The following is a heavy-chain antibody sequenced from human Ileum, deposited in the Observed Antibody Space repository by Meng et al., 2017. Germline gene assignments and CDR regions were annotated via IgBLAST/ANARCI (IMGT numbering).Heavy chain of an antibody. Sequence: QLRLQESGSGLVKPSETLSLTWSVSSGSFTNNNYYWVWIRRPPGKGLEWIGSIYYGGSTYYNPSLKSRVTISVDTSTNQFSLKLISVTAADTAVYYCARRAHYGDPPRWGQGTLVTVSS. D-gene: IGHD4-17*01. CDR2: IYYGGST. CDR1: SGSFTNNNYY. CDR3: ARRAHYGDPPR. V-gene: IGHV4-39*01. J-gene: IGHJ4*02.